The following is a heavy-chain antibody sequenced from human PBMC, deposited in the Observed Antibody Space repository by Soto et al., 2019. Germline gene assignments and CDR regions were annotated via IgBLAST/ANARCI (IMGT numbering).Heavy chain of an antibody. D-gene: IGHD3-16*01. J-gene: IGHJ4*02. V-gene: IGHV4-4*02. CDR2: IHHNGST. Sequence: QVQLQESGPGLVKPSGTLSLTCAVSGGPISNSNWWTWVRQPPGKGLEWIGQIHHNGSTNCNPSLKSRVTISVDKSKNQFSLKVNSVTAADTAVYYCVKFGFWGQGTLVTVSS. CDR1: GGPISNSNW. CDR3: VKFGF.